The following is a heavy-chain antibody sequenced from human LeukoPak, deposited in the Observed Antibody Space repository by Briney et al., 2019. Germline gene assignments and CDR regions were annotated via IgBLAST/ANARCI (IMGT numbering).Heavy chain of an antibody. CDR2: INPNSGGT. D-gene: IGHD2-2*01. CDR1: GYTFTGYY. V-gene: IGHV1-2*02. CDR3: ARGGWEPAAKNYYYYMDV. Sequence: GASVKVSCKASGYTFTGYYTHWERQAPGQGLEWMGWINPNSGGTNYAQKFQGRVTMTRDTSISTAYMELSRLRSDDTAVYYCARGGWEPAAKNYYYYMDVWGKGTTVTVSS. J-gene: IGHJ6*03.